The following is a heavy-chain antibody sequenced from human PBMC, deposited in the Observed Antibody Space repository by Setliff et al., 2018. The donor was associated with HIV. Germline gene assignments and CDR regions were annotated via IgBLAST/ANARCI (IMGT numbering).Heavy chain of an antibody. D-gene: IGHD4-17*01. V-gene: IGHV4-59*01. CDR3: ARDPPGYGDSNDY. CDR2: IYYSGST. Sequence: SETLSLTCIVSGGSIRSYYWSWIRQPPGKGLEWIGYIYYSGSTNYNASLKSRVAISVDTSKNEFSLKLSSVSAADTARYYCARDPPGYGDSNDYWGQGTLVTVSS. CDR1: GGSIRSYY. J-gene: IGHJ4*02.